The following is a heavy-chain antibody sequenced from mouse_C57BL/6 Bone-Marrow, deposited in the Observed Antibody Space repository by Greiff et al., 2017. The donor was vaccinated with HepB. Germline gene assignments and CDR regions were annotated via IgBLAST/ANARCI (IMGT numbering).Heavy chain of an antibody. CDR1: GYAFSSYW. Sequence: QVQLQQSGAELVKPGASVKISCKASGYAFSSYWMNWVKQRPGKGLEWIGQIYPGDGDTNYNGKFKGKATLTADKSSSTAYMQLSSLTSEDSAVYFCARPHYYGSSYVDWFAYWGQGTLVTVSA. J-gene: IGHJ3*01. V-gene: IGHV1-80*01. CDR3: ARPHYYGSSYVDWFAY. D-gene: IGHD1-1*01. CDR2: IYPGDGDT.